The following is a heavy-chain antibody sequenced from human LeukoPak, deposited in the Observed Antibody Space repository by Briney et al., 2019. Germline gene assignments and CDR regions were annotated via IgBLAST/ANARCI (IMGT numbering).Heavy chain of an antibody. CDR1: GCTFSSYA. J-gene: IGHJ5*02. CDR3: ARGPLWFRELHNWFDP. V-gene: IGHV1-69*01. Sequence: GSSVKVSCKASGCTFSSYAISWVRQAPGQGLEWMGGIIPIFGTANYAQKFQGRVTITADESTSTAYMELSSLRSEHTAVYYCARGPLWFRELHNWFDPWGQGTLVTVSS. CDR2: IIPIFGTA. D-gene: IGHD3-10*01.